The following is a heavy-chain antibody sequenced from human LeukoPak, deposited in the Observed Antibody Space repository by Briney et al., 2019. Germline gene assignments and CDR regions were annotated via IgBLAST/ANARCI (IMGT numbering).Heavy chain of an antibody. CDR2: IYHSGST. J-gene: IGHJ4*02. CDR1: GASISSYY. V-gene: IGHV4-38-2*02. Sequence: SETLSLTCTVSGASISSYYWSWIRQPPGKGLEWIGSIYHSGSTYYNPSLKSRVTISVDTSKNQFSLKLSSVTAADTAVYYCARAGYCSGGSCYGSVDYWGQGTLVTVSS. D-gene: IGHD2-15*01. CDR3: ARAGYCSGGSCYGSVDY.